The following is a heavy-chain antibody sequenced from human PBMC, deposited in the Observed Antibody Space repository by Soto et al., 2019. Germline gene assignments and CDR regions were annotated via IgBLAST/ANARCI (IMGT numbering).Heavy chain of an antibody. J-gene: IGHJ6*02. CDR2: ISPYSGNT. CDR1: GYIFVNYG. V-gene: IGHV1-18*01. D-gene: IGHD3-16*01. Sequence: QVQLVQSGDEVRKPGSSVKVSCKASGYIFVNYGIAWVRQAPGQGLEWMGWISPYSGNTHYASKVQGRLTMTTDTSTSSAYKGLGSLQSDDTALYYCAMVDNYVTPPPQDVWGQGTTVTVSS. CDR3: AMVDNYVTPPPQDV.